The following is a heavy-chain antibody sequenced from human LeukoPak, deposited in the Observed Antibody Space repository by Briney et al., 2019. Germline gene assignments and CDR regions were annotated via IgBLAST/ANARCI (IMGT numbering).Heavy chain of an antibody. CDR2: ISWDGGST. J-gene: IGHJ2*01. D-gene: IGHD1-26*01. V-gene: IGHV3-43D*03. Sequence: GGSLRLSCAASGFTFDDYAMHWVRQAPGKGLEWVSLISWDGGSTYYADSVKGRFTISRDNSKNSLYLQMNSLRAEDTALYYCAKDGRGVGPRYFDLWGRGTLVTVSS. CDR1: GFTFDDYA. CDR3: AKDGRGVGPRYFDL.